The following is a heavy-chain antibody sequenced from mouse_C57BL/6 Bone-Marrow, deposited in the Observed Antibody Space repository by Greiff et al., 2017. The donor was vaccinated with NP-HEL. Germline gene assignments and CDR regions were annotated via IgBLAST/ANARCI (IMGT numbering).Heavy chain of an antibody. CDR3: ARGGRYYGSSYYFDY. J-gene: IGHJ2*01. Sequence: QVQLQQPGAELVKPGASVKLSCKASGYTFTSYWMHWVKQRPGRGLEWIGRIAPNRGGTKYNEKVKSRATLTVDKPSSTAYMQLSSLTSEDSAVYYCARGGRYYGSSYYFDYWGQGTTLTVSS. CDR1: GYTFTSYW. CDR2: IAPNRGGT. V-gene: IGHV1-72*01. D-gene: IGHD1-1*01.